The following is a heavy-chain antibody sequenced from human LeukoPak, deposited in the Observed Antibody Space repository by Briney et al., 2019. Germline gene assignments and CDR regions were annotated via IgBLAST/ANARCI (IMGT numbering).Heavy chain of an antibody. J-gene: IGHJ4*02. Sequence: GGSLRLSCVASGFTFSGAAIHWFRQASGNGLEWVGRIRTKPNNYAAAYTASVKGRFTISRDDSKNTAYLQMNSLKTEDTAVYYCTRTGYTSGTDDYWGQGTPVTVSS. CDR3: TRTGYTSGTDDY. D-gene: IGHD6-19*01. CDR1: GFTFSGAA. V-gene: IGHV3-73*01. CDR2: IRTKPNNYAA.